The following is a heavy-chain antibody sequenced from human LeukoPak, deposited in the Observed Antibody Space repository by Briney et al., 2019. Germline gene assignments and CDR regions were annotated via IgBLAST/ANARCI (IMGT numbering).Heavy chain of an antibody. CDR1: GFTFSSYW. V-gene: IGHV3-7*01. D-gene: IGHD7-27*01. Sequence: GGSLRLSCAASGFTFSSYWMSWVRRAPGKGLEWVANIKQDGSEKYYVDSVKGRFTISRDNAKNSLYLQMNSLRAEDTAVYYCARDPKLGIVDYWGQGTLVTVSS. CDR2: IKQDGSEK. J-gene: IGHJ4*02. CDR3: ARDPKLGIVDY.